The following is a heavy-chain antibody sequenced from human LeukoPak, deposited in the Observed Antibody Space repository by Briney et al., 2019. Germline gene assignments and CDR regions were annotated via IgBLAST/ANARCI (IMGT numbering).Heavy chain of an antibody. J-gene: IGHJ3*02. CDR1: GFTFDDYG. Sequence: GGSLRLSCAASGFTFDDYGMSWVRQAPGKGLEWVSGISWNSGSIGYADSVKGRFTISRDNAKNSLYLQMNSLRAEDTALYYCAKAYYGDTMGMAFDIWGQGTMVTVSS. CDR3: AKAYYGDTMGMAFDI. CDR2: ISWNSGSI. D-gene: IGHD4-17*01. V-gene: IGHV3-9*01.